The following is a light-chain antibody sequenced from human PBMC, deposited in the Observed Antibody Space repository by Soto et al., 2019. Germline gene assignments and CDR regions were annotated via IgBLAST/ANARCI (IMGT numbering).Light chain of an antibody. CDR3: LQHHSYPPT. J-gene: IGKJ1*01. V-gene: IGKV1-17*01. Sequence: DIQMTQSPSSLSAFVGDRVTITCRASQTIRNDLGWYQQKPGKGPRRLIYETSIVQSGVPSRFSGSRSGTEFTLTISGPQPEDFATYFCLQHHSYPPTFGQGTKVEI. CDR1: QTIRND. CDR2: ETS.